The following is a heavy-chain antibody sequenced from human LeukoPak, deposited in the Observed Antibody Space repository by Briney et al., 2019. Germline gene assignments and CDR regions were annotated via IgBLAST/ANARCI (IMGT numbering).Heavy chain of an antibody. CDR3: ARDSPDGSGTYYNDSPDY. V-gene: IGHV1-18*01. Sequence: ASVKVSCKASGYTFSSYGISWVRQAPGQGLEWMGWISAYNGNTDYRQKLQGRVTMTTDTFTGTAYMDLRSLRSDDTAIYYCARDSPDGSGTYYNDSPDYWGQGTLVTVSS. D-gene: IGHD3-10*01. CDR1: GYTFSSYG. CDR2: ISAYNGNT. J-gene: IGHJ4*02.